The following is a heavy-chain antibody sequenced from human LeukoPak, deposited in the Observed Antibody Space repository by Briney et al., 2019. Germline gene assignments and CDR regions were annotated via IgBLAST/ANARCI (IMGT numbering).Heavy chain of an antibody. CDR3: ARGSSSWYEGYYFDY. V-gene: IGHV4-59*13. D-gene: IGHD6-13*01. CDR2: ICYSGST. CDR1: GGSISSYY. Sequence: PSETLSLTCTVSGGSISSYYWSWIRQSPGKGLEWIGYICYSGSTDYNPSLKSRVSISVDTSKNQFSLKLSSVTAADTAVYYCARGSSSWYEGYYFDYWGQGTLVTVSS. J-gene: IGHJ4*02.